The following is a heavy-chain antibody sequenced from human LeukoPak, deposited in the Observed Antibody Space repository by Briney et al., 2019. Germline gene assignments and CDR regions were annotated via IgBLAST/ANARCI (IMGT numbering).Heavy chain of an antibody. CDR1: GFTFSSYG. V-gene: IGHV3-48*04. Sequence: PGGSLRLSCPPSGFTFSSYGMHWVRQAPGKGLEWVSYISSIGSTIYYADSVKGRFTISRDNAKNSLSLQTNSLRADDTAVYYCARGQHFSLYDSSAYYPYWGQGTLVTVSS. CDR2: ISSIGSTI. CDR3: ARGQHFSLYDSSAYYPY. D-gene: IGHD3-22*01. J-gene: IGHJ4*02.